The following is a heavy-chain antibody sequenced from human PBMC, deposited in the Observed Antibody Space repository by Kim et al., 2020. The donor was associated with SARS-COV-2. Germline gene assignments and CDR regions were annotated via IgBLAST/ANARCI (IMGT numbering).Heavy chain of an antibody. CDR3: ASSSGWYSKADY. CDR2: IYYSGSN. Sequence: SETLSLTCAVSGGSISSGGYSWSWIRQPPGKGLEWIGYIYYSGSNYYNPSLKSRVTISVDRSKNKFSLKLSSVTAADTAVYYCASSSGWYSKADYWGQGTLVTVSS. D-gene: IGHD6-19*01. J-gene: IGHJ4*02. CDR1: GGSISSGGYS. V-gene: IGHV4-30-2*01.